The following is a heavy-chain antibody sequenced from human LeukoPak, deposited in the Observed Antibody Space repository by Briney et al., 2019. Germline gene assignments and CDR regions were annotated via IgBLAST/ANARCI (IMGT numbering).Heavy chain of an antibody. J-gene: IGHJ4*02. V-gene: IGHV1-2*02. D-gene: IGHD4-11*01. CDR1: GYTFSGNY. Sequence: ASVKVSCKASGYTFSGNYMHWVRQAPGQGLEWMGWINPNSDGTNYAQKFQGRVTMTRDTSISTAYMELSGLRSDDTAVYYCARATVTTSLDYWGQGTLVTVSS. CDR3: ARATVTTSLDY. CDR2: INPNSDGT.